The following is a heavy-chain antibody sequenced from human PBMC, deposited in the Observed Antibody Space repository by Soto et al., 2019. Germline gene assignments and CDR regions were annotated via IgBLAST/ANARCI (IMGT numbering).Heavy chain of an antibody. D-gene: IGHD4-4*01. Sequence: PGGSLRLSCAASGFTFGSYAMHWVRQAPGKGLEWVAVISYDGSNKYYADSVKGRFTISRDNSKNTLYLQMNSLRAEDTAVYYCARPLWRNDYNWGYLDLWGRGTLVTVSS. V-gene: IGHV3-30-3*01. CDR3: ARPLWRNDYNWGYLDL. J-gene: IGHJ2*01. CDR2: ISYDGSNK. CDR1: GFTFGSYA.